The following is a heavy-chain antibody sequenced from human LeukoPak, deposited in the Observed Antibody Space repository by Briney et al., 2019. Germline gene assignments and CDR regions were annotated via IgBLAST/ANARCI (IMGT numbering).Heavy chain of an antibody. D-gene: IGHD3-10*01. CDR2: INPNSGGT. V-gene: IGHV1-2*02. CDR1: GYTFTGYY. Sequence: ASVKVSCKASGYTFTGYYMHWARQAPGQGLEWMGWINPNSGGTNYAQKFQGRVTMTRDTSISTAYMELSGLRSDDTAVYYCARDDYYGSGRHWGQGTLVTVSS. CDR3: ARDDYYGSGRH. J-gene: IGHJ1*01.